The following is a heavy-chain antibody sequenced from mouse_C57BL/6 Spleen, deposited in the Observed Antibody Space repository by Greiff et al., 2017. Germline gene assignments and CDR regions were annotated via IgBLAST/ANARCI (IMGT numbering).Heavy chain of an antibody. CDR3: ALRARGGYFDV. D-gene: IGHD3-1*01. CDR2: IYPGDGDT. J-gene: IGHJ1*03. CDR1: GYAFSSYW. Sequence: QVQLQQSGAELVMPGASVKISCKASGYAFSSYWMNWVKQRPGKGLEWIGQIYPGDGDTNYNGKFKGKATLTADKSSRTAYMQLSSLTSEDSAVYFYALRARGGYFDVWGTGTTVTVSS. V-gene: IGHV1-80*01.